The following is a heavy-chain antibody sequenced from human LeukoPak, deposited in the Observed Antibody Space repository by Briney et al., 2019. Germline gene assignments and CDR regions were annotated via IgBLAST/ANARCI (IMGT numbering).Heavy chain of an antibody. V-gene: IGHV1-2*02. CDR3: ARVVVRDANNYKDY. Sequence: ASVKVSCKASGYTFTGYYMHWVRQAPGQGLEWMGWVNPTSGGTNYAQRFQGRVTMTRDTSISTAYMELSRLRSDDTAVYYCARVVVRDANNYKDYWGQGTLVTVSS. J-gene: IGHJ4*02. D-gene: IGHD5-24*01. CDR2: VNPTSGGT. CDR1: GYTFTGYY.